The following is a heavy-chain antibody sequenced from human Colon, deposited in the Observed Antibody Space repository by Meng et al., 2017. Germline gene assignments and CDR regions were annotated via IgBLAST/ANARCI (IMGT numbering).Heavy chain of an antibody. CDR2: ISTYNGNT. J-gene: IGHJ5*01. D-gene: IGHD5-12*01. CDR1: GHTFTSYG. Sequence: QVQLVQSGAEEKKPGAFVPTSRKAYGHTFTSYGISRVRQAPGRGLEWVAWISTYNGNTIYAQKVQGRVTLTTDASTSTAYMELRNLISDDTAVYYCGRSGAYDYRIDSWGQGTLVTVSS. CDR3: GRSGAYDYRIDS. V-gene: IGHV1-18*01.